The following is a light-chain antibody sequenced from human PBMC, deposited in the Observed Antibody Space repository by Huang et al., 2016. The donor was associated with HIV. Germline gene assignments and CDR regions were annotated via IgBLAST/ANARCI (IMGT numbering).Light chain of an antibody. CDR3: QQYNNWPPMYT. V-gene: IGKV3-15*01. J-gene: IGKJ2*01. CDR1: QSVSSN. Sequence: EIVMTQSPATLSVSPGERATLSCRASQSVSSNLAWYQQKPGQAPMLLVYGASTRATGIPARFSALGSGTEFTLTISSLQSEDFAVYYCQQYNNWPPMYTFGQGTNLEIK. CDR2: GAS.